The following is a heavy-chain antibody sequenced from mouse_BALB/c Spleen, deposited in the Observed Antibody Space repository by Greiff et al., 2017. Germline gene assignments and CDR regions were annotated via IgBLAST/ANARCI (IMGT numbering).Heavy chain of an antibody. CDR1: GFTFSSFG. CDR2: ISSGSSTI. CDR3: ARTSTTDFDY. J-gene: IGHJ2*01. Sequence: EVKVEESGGGLVQPGGSRKLSCAASGFTFSSFGMHWVRQAPEKGLEWVAYISSGSSTIYYADTVKGRFTISRDTPKNTLFLQMTSLRSEDTAMYYCARTSTTDFDYWGQGTTLTVSS. D-gene: IGHD1-1*01. V-gene: IGHV5-17*02.